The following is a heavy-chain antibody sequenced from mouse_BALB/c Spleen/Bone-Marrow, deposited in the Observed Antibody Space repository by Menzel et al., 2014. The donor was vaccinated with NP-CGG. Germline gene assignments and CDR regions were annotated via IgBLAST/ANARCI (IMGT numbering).Heavy chain of an antibody. CDR2: IYPGDGDT. D-gene: IGHD2-3*01. Sequence: QVHVKQSGPELVKPGASVRISYKASGYAFSNSWMNWVKQRPGQGLEWIGRIYPGDGDTYYNGKFKGKATLTADKSSSTAYMQLSSLTSVDSAVYFCARSDGYRALDYWGQGTSVTVSS. V-gene: IGHV1-82*01. CDR3: ARSDGYRALDY. J-gene: IGHJ4*01. CDR1: GYAFSNSW.